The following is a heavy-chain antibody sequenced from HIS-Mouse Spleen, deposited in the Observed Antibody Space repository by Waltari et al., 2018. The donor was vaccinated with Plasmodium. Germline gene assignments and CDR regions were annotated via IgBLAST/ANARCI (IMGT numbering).Heavy chain of an antibody. V-gene: IGHV4-59*08. D-gene: IGHD5-18*01. CDR2: IYYSGST. CDR1: GGSISSYY. CDR3: ARLRYSYGYFDY. J-gene: IGHJ4*02. Sequence: QVQLQESGPGLVKPSETLSLTCTVAGGSISSYYCSWIRQPPGKGLEWVWYIYYSGSTNYNPSLKSRVTISVDTSKNQFSLKLSSVTAEDTAVYYCARLRYSYGYFDYWGQGTLVTVSS.